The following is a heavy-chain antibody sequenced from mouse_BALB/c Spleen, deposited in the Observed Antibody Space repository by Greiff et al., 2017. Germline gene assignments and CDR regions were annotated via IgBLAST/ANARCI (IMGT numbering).Heavy chain of an antibody. CDR2: ISDGGSYT. V-gene: IGHV5-4*02. D-gene: IGHD1-2*01. J-gene: IGHJ4*01. CDR1: GFTFSAYY. CDR3: ARGLRLRAMDY. Sequence: EVQRVESGGGLVKPGGSLKLSCAASGFTFSAYYMYWVRQTPEKRLEWVATISDGGSYTYYPDSVKGRFTISRDNAKNNLYLQMSSLKSEDTAMYYCARGLRLRAMDYWGQGTSVTVSS.